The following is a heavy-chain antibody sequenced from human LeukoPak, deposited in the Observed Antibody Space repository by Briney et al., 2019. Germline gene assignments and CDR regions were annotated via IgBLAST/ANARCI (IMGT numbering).Heavy chain of an antibody. CDR1: GYTFTSYD. D-gene: IGHD5-18*01. CDR2: MNPNSGNT. Sequence: ASVKVSCKASGYTFTSYDINWVRQATGQGLEWIGWMNPNSGNTGYAQKFQGRVTMTRNTSISTAYMELSSLRSEDTAVYYCARDNGGTAMAYYYYYYMDVWGKGTTVTISS. CDR3: ARDNGGTAMAYYYYYYMDV. J-gene: IGHJ6*03. V-gene: IGHV1-8*01.